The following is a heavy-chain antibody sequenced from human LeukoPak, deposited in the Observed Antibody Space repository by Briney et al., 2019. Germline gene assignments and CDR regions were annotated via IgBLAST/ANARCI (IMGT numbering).Heavy chain of an antibody. Sequence: GGSLRLSCAASGFTFSSYWMSWVRQAPGKGLEWVANIKQDGSEKYYVDSVKGRFTISRDNAKNSLYLQMNSLRAEDTAVYYCARVSVAGVYYYYMDVWGKGTTVTVSS. D-gene: IGHD6-19*01. CDR1: GFTFSSYW. J-gene: IGHJ6*03. CDR2: IKQDGSEK. CDR3: ARVSVAGVYYYYMDV. V-gene: IGHV3-7*01.